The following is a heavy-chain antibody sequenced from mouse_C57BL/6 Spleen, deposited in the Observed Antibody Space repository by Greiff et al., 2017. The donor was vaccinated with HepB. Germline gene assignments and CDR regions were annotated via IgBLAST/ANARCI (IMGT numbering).Heavy chain of an antibody. D-gene: IGHD1-1*01. V-gene: IGHV1-64*01. CDR3: AREFITTVVATGY. Sequence: QVQLQQPGAELVKPGASVKLSCKASGYTFTSYWMHWVKQRPGQGLEWIGMIHPNSGSTNYNEKFKSKATLTVDKSSSTAYMQLSSLTSEDSAVYYSAREFITTVVATGYWGQGTTLTVSS. J-gene: IGHJ2*01. CDR1: GYTFTSYW. CDR2: IHPNSGST.